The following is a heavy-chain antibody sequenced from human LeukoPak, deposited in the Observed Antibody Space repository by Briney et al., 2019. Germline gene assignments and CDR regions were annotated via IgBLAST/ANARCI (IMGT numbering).Heavy chain of an antibody. CDR2: IYTSGST. J-gene: IGHJ4*02. D-gene: IGHD1-26*01. V-gene: IGHV4-4*07. Sequence: SETLSLTCTVSGGSISGYYWNWIRQPAGKGLEWIGRIYTSGSTHDNPSLKSRVTMSVVTSKNQVSLKVSSVTAADTAVYYCARQDSKVGAYTGPYYLDYWGQGALVTVSS. CDR3: ARQDSKVGAYTGPYYLDY. CDR1: GGSISGYY.